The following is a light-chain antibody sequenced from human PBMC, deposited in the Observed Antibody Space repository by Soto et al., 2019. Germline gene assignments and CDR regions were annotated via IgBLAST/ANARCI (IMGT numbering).Light chain of an antibody. CDR2: GAS. V-gene: IGKV3-15*01. CDR1: ESVDNL. J-gene: IGKJ4*01. Sequence: TQSPATLAASPGETVTLSCRASESVDNLLAWYRQTPGQPPRLLIYGASTRATGIPARFSGSGSGTDFTLTITSLQSEDSSIYYCQQYKDFPLPFGGGTKVDIK. CDR3: QQYKDFPLP.